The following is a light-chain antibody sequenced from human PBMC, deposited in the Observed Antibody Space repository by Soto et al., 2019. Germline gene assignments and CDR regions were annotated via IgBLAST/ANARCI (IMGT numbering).Light chain of an antibody. V-gene: IGKV1-5*03. CDR1: QSITNR. CDR2: KAS. J-gene: IGKJ1*01. Sequence: DIQMTQSPSALSASVGDRVTITCRASQSITNRLAWYQQKVGKAPKLLIYKASSLESGVPSRFSGSGSGTEFTLTLNSLQPDDFATYYCQQYNSFPWTFGQGTKVEIK. CDR3: QQYNSFPWT.